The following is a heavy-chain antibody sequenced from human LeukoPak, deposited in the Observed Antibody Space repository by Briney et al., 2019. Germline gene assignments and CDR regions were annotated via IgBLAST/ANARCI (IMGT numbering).Heavy chain of an antibody. CDR2: ISSSSSYK. CDR3: AKDQGAGYCTNGVCYYHLGYYYYYMDV. CDR1: VFTFSSYS. D-gene: IGHD2-8*01. J-gene: IGHJ6*03. Sequence: GGSLRLSCAASVFTFSSYSRNWGLQAPGKGLEAVSSISSSSSYKYYADSVKGRFTISRDNSKNTLYLQMNSLRAEDTAVYYCAKDQGAGYCTNGVCYYHLGYYYYYMDVWGKGTTVTVSS. V-gene: IGHV3-21*04.